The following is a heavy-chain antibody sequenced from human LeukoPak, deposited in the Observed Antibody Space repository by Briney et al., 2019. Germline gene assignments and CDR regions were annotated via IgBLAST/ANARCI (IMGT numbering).Heavy chain of an antibody. CDR2: ISSSSSYI. CDR3: ARDCRAIVVVPAAPFFDY. J-gene: IGHJ4*02. D-gene: IGHD2-2*01. CDR1: GFTFSRCR. V-gene: IGHV3-21*01. Sequence: GGSLRLSCAASGFTFSRCRMNWVRQAPGKGLEWVSSISSSSSYIYYAGSVKGRFTISRDNAKNSLYLQINSLRAADTAVYYRARDCRAIVVVPAAPFFDYWGQGTLVTVPS.